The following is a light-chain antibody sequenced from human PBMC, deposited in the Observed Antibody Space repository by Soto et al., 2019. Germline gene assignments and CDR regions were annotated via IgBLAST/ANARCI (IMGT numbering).Light chain of an antibody. Sequence: QSALTQPASVSGSPGQSITISCTGTSSDVGGYNYVSWYQQHPGTAPKLMIYEVSNRPSGVSNRFSVSKSGTAASLNISGLHAEDVADYYCSSYTSSSTLVFGSGTKGPV. CDR2: EVS. CDR1: SSDVGGYNY. J-gene: IGLJ1*01. CDR3: SSYTSSSTLV. V-gene: IGLV2-14*01.